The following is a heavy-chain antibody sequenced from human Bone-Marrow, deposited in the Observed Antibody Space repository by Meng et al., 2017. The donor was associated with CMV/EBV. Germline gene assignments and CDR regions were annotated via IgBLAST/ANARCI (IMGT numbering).Heavy chain of an antibody. D-gene: IGHD2-2*01. CDR3: ARDSCSSTSCYDY. V-gene: IGHV3-11*04. CDR2: MSSSGSTM. Sequence: GGSLRLSCAASGFTFSDYYMGWIRQAPGKGLEWVSYMSSSGSTMSYADSVRGRFTISRDNAKNALYLQLNSLRADDTAVYYFARDSCSSTSCYDYWGQGTQVTVSS. J-gene: IGHJ4*02. CDR1: GFTFSDYY.